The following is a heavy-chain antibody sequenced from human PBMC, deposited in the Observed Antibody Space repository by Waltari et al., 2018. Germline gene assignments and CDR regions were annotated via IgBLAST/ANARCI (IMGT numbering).Heavy chain of an antibody. V-gene: IGHV1-18*01. Sequence: QVQLVQSGAEVKKPGASVKVSCKASGYTFPSYGISWARQPPGQWLEWMGWISAYNGNTNYAQKLQGRVTMTTDTSTSTAYMELRSLRSDDTAVYYCAREGKDTAIDHDAFDIWGQGTMVTVSS. D-gene: IGHD5-18*01. CDR1: GYTFPSYG. CDR2: ISAYNGNT. CDR3: AREGKDTAIDHDAFDI. J-gene: IGHJ3*02.